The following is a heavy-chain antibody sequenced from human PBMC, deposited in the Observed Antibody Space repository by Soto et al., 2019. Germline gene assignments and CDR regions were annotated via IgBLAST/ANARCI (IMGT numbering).Heavy chain of an antibody. D-gene: IGHD1-26*01. CDR3: AKSSSGSYVLDAFDI. CDR1: GFTFSSYA. V-gene: IGHV3-23*01. J-gene: IGHJ3*02. Sequence: EVQLLESGGGLVQPGGSLRLSCAASGFTFSSYAMSWVRQAPGKRLEWVSPISGSGGSTYYADSVKGRFTISRDNSKNTLYLQMNSLRAEDTAVYYCAKSSSGSYVLDAFDIWDQGTMVTVSS. CDR2: ISGSGGST.